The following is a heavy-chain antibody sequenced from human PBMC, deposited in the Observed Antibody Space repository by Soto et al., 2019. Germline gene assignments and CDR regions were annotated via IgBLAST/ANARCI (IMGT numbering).Heavy chain of an antibody. CDR2: IYYSGST. CDR1: GGSISSYY. J-gene: IGHJ4*02. V-gene: IGHV4-59*01. CDR3: ARCGYSYGCDY. Sequence: QVQLQESGPGLVKPSETLSLTCTVSGGSISSYYWSWIRQPPGKGLEWIGYIYYSGSTNYNPSLKSRVTISVDTSKNQFSLKLSSVTAADTAVYYCARCGYSYGCDYWGQGTLVAVSS. D-gene: IGHD5-18*01.